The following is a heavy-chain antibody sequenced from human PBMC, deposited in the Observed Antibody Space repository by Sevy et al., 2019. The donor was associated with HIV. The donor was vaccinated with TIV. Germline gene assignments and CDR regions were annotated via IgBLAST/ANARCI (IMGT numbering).Heavy chain of an antibody. J-gene: IGHJ6*02. CDR2: IKSKTDGGTT. V-gene: IGHV3-15*01. Sequence: GGSLRLSCAASGFTFSNAWMSWVRQAPGKGLEWVGRIKSKTDGGTTDYAAPVKGRFTISRDDSKNTLYLQMNSLKTGDTAVYYCTTDATGYSSSWYRGGNYGMDVWGQGTTVTVSS. D-gene: IGHD6-13*01. CDR3: TTDATGYSSSWYRGGNYGMDV. CDR1: GFTFSNAW.